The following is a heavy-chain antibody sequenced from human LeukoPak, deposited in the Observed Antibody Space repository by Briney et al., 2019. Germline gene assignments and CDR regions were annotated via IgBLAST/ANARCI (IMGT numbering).Heavy chain of an antibody. V-gene: IGHV3-73*01. CDR1: GFTFSGSA. CDR3: RDSGTNNWFDP. Sequence: GGSLRLSCAASGFTFSGSAIHWVRQSSGKGLEWVGQIDKKDKGYATATAYAASVKGRFTISRDDSINTAYLQMKSLKTEDTALYCTRDSGTNNWFDPWGQGTLVTVSS. J-gene: IGHJ5*02. CDR2: IDKKDKGYATAT. D-gene: IGHD1-26*01.